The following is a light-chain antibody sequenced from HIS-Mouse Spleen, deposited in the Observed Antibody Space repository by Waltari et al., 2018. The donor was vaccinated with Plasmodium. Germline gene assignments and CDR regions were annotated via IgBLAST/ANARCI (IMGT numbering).Light chain of an antibody. CDR3: QQYNSYYT. Sequence: IQITQSPPTLPAPGANSLTNPCRASQRISSWLAWYPQKPGKAPKLLIYKASSLESGVPSRFSGSGSGTEFTLTISSLQPDDFATYYCQQYNSYYTFGQGTKLEIK. CDR2: KAS. V-gene: IGKV1-5*03. J-gene: IGKJ2*01. CDR1: QRISSW.